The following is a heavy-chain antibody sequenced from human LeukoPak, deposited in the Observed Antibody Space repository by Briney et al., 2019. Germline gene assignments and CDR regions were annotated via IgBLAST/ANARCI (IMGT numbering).Heavy chain of an antibody. CDR2: INHSGST. Sequence: SETLSLTCAVYGGSFSGYYWSWIRQPPGKGLEWIGEINHSGSTNYDPSLKSRVTISVDTSKNQFSLRLSSVTAADTAVYYCAREKPRYSSGWYLDYWGQGTLVTVSS. CDR1: GGSFSGYY. D-gene: IGHD6-19*01. V-gene: IGHV4-34*01. CDR3: AREKPRYSSGWYLDY. J-gene: IGHJ4*02.